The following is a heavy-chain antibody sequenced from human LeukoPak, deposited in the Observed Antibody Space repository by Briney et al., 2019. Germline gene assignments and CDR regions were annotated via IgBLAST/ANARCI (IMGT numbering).Heavy chain of an antibody. CDR2: IIPIFGTT. Sequence: ASVKVSCKASGYTFTSYYMHWVRQAPGQGLEWMGGIIPIFGTTNYAQKFQGRVTITADKSTSTAYMELSSLRSEDTAVYYCARLALGYCTGGICYGTDYWGQGTLVTVSS. V-gene: IGHV1-69*06. CDR3: ARLALGYCTGGICYGTDY. CDR1: GYTFTSYY. J-gene: IGHJ4*02. D-gene: IGHD2-15*01.